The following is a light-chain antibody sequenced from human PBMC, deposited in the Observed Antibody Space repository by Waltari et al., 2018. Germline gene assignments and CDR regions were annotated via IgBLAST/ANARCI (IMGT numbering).Light chain of an antibody. CDR2: RAS. V-gene: IGKV4-1*01. J-gene: IGKJ3*01. Sequence: DIVMTQSPDSLAVSLGERATIHCKSSPSVLYSSNNKNYLAWYQQKPGQPPKLLIYRASTRESGVPDRFSGSGSGTDFTLTISSLQAEDVAVYYCQQYYSTPFTFGPGTKVDIK. CDR3: QQYYSTPFT. CDR1: PSVLYSSNNKNY.